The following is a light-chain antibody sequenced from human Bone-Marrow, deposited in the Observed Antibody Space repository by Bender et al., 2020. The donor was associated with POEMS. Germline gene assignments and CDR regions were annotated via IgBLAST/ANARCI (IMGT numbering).Light chain of an antibody. J-gene: IGLJ2*01. Sequence: QSALTQPASVSGSPGQSITISCTETSSDFAPYNLVSWYQQHPGKAPKLMIFDVSKRSSGVPDRFSGSKSGNTASLTISGLQAEDEAEYYCCSYAGINTVVFGGGTKLTVL. V-gene: IGLV2-23*02. CDR2: DVS. CDR1: SSDFAPYNL. CDR3: CSYAGINTVV.